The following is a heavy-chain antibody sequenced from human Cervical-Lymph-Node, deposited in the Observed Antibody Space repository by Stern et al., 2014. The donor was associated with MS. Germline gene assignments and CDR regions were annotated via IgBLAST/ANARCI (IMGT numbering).Heavy chain of an antibody. J-gene: IGHJ2*01. Sequence: VQLVQSGSELKKPGASVKVSCKASGYTFTTYAINWVRQAPGQGLEWMGWINTNTGNPTYATGFTGRFVFSLDTAVSTAYLQISSLRANDTAVYYCARGWLGPDWYFDLWGRGTLVTVSS. D-gene: IGHD5-12*01. CDR2: INTNTGNP. CDR3: ARGWLGPDWYFDL. CDR1: GYTFTTYA. V-gene: IGHV7-4-1*02.